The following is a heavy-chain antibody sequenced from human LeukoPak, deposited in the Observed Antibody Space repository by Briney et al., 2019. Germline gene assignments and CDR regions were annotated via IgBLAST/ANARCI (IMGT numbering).Heavy chain of an antibody. CDR3: ARLARGYSSAWYEF. CDR2: INHSGST. J-gene: IGHJ4*02. CDR1: GGSFSGYY. D-gene: IGHD6-19*01. V-gene: IGHV4-34*01. Sequence: SETLSLTCAVSGGSFSGYYWSWIRQPPGKGLEWIGEINHSGSTNYNPSLKSRVTISVDTSKNQFSLKLSSVTAAATAVYYCARLARGYSSAWYEFGGQGTLVTVSS.